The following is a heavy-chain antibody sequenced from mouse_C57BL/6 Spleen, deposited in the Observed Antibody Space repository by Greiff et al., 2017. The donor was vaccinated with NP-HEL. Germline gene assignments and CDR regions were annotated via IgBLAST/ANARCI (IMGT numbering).Heavy chain of an antibody. CDR2: INYDGSST. D-gene: IGHD1-1*01. CDR3: ARESYGSMMDY. Sequence: EVHLVESEGGLVQPGSSMKLSCTASGFTFSDYYMAWVRQVPEKGLEWVANINYDGSSTYYLDSLKSRFIISRDNAKNILYLQMSSLKSEDTATYYCARESYGSMMDYWGQGTSVTVSS. CDR1: GFTFSDYY. J-gene: IGHJ4*01. V-gene: IGHV5-16*01.